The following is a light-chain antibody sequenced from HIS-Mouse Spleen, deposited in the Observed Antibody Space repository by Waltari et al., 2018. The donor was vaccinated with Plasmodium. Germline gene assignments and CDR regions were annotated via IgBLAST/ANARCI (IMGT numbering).Light chain of an antibody. V-gene: IGKV3-15*01. CDR2: GAS. CDR1: QSVSSN. Sequence: EIVMTQSPATLSVSPGERATLSCRSSQSVSSNLAWYQQKPGQAPRLLIYGASTRATGIPARFSGSGSGKEFTLSISSLQSEDCAVYYCQQYNNWSFTFGPGTKVDIK. J-gene: IGKJ3*01. CDR3: QQYNNWSFT.